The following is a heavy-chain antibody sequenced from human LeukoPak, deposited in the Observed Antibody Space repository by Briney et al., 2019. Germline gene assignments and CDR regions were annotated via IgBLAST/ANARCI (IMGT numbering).Heavy chain of an antibody. CDR3: AKHGSCSGGSCYSYYYYGMDV. V-gene: IGHV3-23*01. CDR1: GFTFSSYA. Sequence: PGGSLRLSCAASGFTFSSYAMSWVRQAPGKGLEGVSDISGSGGSTYYADSVKGRFTISRDNSNTTLYLQMTSLRAEDTAVYYCAKHGSCSGGSCYSYYYYGMDVWGKGTTVTVSS. J-gene: IGHJ6*04. D-gene: IGHD2-15*01. CDR2: ISGSGGST.